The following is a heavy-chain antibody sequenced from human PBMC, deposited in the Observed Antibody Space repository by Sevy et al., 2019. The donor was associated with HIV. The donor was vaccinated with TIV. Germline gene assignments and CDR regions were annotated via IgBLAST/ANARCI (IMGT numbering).Heavy chain of an antibody. V-gene: IGHV3-15*01. J-gene: IGHJ6*02. CDR1: GLTFSYAW. CDR2: IKAKVDGGTV. Sequence: GGSLRLSCAASGLTFSYAWMSWVRQAPGKGLEWIGRIKAKVDGGTVEYAAPGKGRFTISSDDSKNTLYLQMNSLKTEDTAVYYCNTDPIILLLVTNGMDVWGQGTTVTVSS. CDR3: NTDPIILLLVTNGMDV. D-gene: IGHD2-8*02.